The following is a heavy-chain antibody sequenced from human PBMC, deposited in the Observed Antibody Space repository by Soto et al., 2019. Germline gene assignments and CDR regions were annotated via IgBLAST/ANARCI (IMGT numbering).Heavy chain of an antibody. CDR3: ARGGHVVVVTAALDY. J-gene: IGHJ4*02. CDR2: VNPSGGHT. D-gene: IGHD2-21*02. V-gene: IGHV1-46*01. CDR1: GDTFTDYY. Sequence: QVQLVQSGAEVKKPGASVKVSCKASGDTFTDYYIHWVRQAPGQGLEWMGTVNPSGGHTTYAQHFLVRMIMTSDTSTSALYMALTSLTSEYTAIYYCARGGHVVVVTAALDYWGQGTLVSVSS.